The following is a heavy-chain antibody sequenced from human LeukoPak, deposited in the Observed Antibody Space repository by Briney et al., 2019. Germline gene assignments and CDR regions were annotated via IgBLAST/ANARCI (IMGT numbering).Heavy chain of an antibody. D-gene: IGHD2-15*01. J-gene: IGHJ3*02. CDR3: VRMSTFCSGRSCYPNAFDI. CDR2: IDWDDDK. CDR1: GFSLSTSGMC. V-gene: IGHV2-70*11. Sequence: SGPTLVNPTQTLTLTCTFSGFSLSTSGMCVSWIRQPPGKALEWLARIDWDDDKYYSTSLKTRVTISKDTSKNQVVLTLTNMDPVDTATYYCVRMSTFCSGRSCYPNAFDIWGQGTKVTVSS.